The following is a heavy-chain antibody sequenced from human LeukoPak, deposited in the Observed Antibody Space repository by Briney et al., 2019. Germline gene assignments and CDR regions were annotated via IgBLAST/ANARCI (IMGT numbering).Heavy chain of an antibody. V-gene: IGHV3-23*01. J-gene: IGHJ4*02. Sequence: GGSLRLSCAASGFTFTSYAMSWVRQAPGKGLEWVSAISDSGGSTYYADSVKGRFTISRDNSKNTLYLQMNSLRVEDTAVYYCAKGGVYCSGGNCYSADYWGQGTLVTVSS. CDR3: AKGGVYCSGGNCYSADY. CDR1: GFTFTSYA. D-gene: IGHD2-15*01. CDR2: ISDSGGST.